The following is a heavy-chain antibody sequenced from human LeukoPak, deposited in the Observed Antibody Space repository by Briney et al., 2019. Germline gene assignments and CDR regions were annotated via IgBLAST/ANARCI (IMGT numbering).Heavy chain of an antibody. CDR3: ARTMDCGGDCGIYAFDI. CDR2: ISAYNGNT. J-gene: IGHJ3*02. Sequence: ASVKVSCKASGYTFTSYGISWVRQAPGQGLEWMGWISAYNGNTNYAQKLQGRVTMTTDTSTSTAYMELRSLRSDDTAVYYCARTMDCGGDCGIYAFDIWGQGTMVTVSS. D-gene: IGHD2-21*02. V-gene: IGHV1-18*01. CDR1: GYTFTSYG.